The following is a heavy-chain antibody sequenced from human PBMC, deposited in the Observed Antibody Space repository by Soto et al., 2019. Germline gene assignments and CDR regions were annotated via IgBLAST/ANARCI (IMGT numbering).Heavy chain of an antibody. CDR2: VSHHGTS. CDR3: ARGQSAVDVFFPTPVPFDP. V-gene: IGHV4-34*01. CDR1: DGSLTEYH. Sequence: PSETLSLTCVVYDGSLTEYHWSWVRQTPGKGLEWIGEVSHHGTSHYNPSLGSRVIMSFDTSKDQFSLTLQSVTAADTGIYYCARGQSAVDVFFPTPVPFDPWAPGTPVTVSS. J-gene: IGHJ5*02. D-gene: IGHD1-1*01.